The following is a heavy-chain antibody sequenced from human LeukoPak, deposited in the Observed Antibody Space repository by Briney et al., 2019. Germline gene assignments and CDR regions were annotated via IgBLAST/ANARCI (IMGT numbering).Heavy chain of an antibody. Sequence: GGSLRLSCAASGFTFSSYAMSWVRQAPGKGLEWVSAISGSGGSTYYADSVKGRFTISRDNSKNTLYLQTNSLRAEDTAVYYCAKVGVVVPAAMRYFDYWGQGTLVTVSS. CDR1: GFTFSSYA. V-gene: IGHV3-23*01. CDR3: AKVGVVVPAAMRYFDY. D-gene: IGHD2-2*01. J-gene: IGHJ4*02. CDR2: ISGSGGST.